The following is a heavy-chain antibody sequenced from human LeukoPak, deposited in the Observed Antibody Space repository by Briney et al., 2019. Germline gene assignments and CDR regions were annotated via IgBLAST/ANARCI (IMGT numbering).Heavy chain of an antibody. J-gene: IGHJ4*02. V-gene: IGHV1-2*03. CDR2: INPNSGGT. D-gene: IGHD5-12*01. CDR3: ARGTGVWLEDIVATSFDY. Sequence: LGASVKVSCKASGYTFTGYYMHWVRQAPGQGLEWMGWINPNSGGTNYAQKFQGRVTMTRDTSISTAYMELSRLRSDDTAVYYCARGTGVWLEDIVATSFDYWGKGTLVTVSS. CDR1: GYTFTGYY.